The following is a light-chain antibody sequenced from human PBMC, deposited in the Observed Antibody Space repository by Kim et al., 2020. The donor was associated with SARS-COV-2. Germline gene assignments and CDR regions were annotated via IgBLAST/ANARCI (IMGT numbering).Light chain of an antibody. CDR2: SNN. Sequence: GQGFIISCSGSNSNIGGHTMNWSQQVPGPAPKLLIYSNNQRPSGVPDRFSGSKSGTSASLAISGLQSEDESDYYCASWDDSLNGVVFGGGTQLTVL. V-gene: IGLV1-44*01. J-gene: IGLJ3*02. CDR1: NSNIGGHT. CDR3: ASWDDSLNGVV.